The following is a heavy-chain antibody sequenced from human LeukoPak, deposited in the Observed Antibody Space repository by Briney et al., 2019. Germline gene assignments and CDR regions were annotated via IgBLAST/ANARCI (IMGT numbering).Heavy chain of an antibody. CDR2: INPNSGGT. CDR1: GYTFTGYY. D-gene: IGHD6-13*01. CDR3: ARTAAGTIPLDY. Sequence: GASVKVSCKASGYTFTGYYMHWVRQAPGQGLEWMGWINPNSGGTNYAQKFQGRVTMTRDTSISTAYMELSSLRSEDTAVYYCARTAAGTIPLDYWGQGTLVTVSS. V-gene: IGHV1-2*02. J-gene: IGHJ4*02.